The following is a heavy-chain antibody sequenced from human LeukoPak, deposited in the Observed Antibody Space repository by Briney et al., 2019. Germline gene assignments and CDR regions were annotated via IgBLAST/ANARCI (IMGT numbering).Heavy chain of an antibody. CDR1: GGSISSYY. J-gene: IGHJ6*02. V-gene: IGHV4-59*01. Sequence: SETLSLTCTVSGGSISSYYWSWIRQPPGKELEWIGYIYYSGSTNYNPSLKSRVTISVDTSKNQFSLKLSSVTAADTAVYYCARDSLYYDILTGYLDYYGMDVWGQGTTVTVSS. D-gene: IGHD3-9*01. CDR2: IYYSGST. CDR3: ARDSLYYDILTGYLDYYGMDV.